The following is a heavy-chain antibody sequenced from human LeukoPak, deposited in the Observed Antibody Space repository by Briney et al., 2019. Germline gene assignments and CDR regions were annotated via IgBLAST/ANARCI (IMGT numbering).Heavy chain of an antibody. CDR1: LLTLSSYA. Sequence: GGSLRLSCAASLLTLSSYAMASVGQAPGNGLDCVSTITGSGTNTYYADSVKAPFTISRDNSKNTLDLQMNSLRGEDAAIYYCAQSRGGWFDPWGQGTLVTVS. D-gene: IGHD3-16*01. V-gene: IGHV3-23*01. J-gene: IGHJ5*02. CDR2: ITGSGTNT. CDR3: AQSRGGWFDP.